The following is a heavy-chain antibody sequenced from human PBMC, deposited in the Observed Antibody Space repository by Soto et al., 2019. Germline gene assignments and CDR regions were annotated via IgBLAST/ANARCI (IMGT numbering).Heavy chain of an antibody. CDR3: AREAPTVGDLGAFDI. CDR2: IYYSGST. Sequence: QVQLQESGPGLVKPSQTLSLTCTVSGGSISSGGYYWSWIRQHPGKGLEWIGYIYYSGSTYYNPSLKSRVTISVDTSKNQFSLKLSSVTAADTAVYYCAREAPTVGDLGAFDIWGQGTMVTVSS. J-gene: IGHJ3*02. V-gene: IGHV4-31*03. CDR1: GGSISSGGYY. D-gene: IGHD4-17*01.